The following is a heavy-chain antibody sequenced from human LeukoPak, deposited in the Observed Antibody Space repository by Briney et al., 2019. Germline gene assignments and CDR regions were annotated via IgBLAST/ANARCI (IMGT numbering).Heavy chain of an antibody. Sequence: SETLSLTCTVSGGSISSSSYYWGWIRQPPGKGLEWIGSIYYSGSTYYNPSLKSRVTISVDTSKNQFSLKLSSVTAADTAVYYCARSGDFWSGYYTEYFQHWGQGTLVTVSS. CDR2: IYYSGST. V-gene: IGHV4-39*07. CDR3: ARSGDFWSGYYTEYFQH. CDR1: GGSISSSSYY. J-gene: IGHJ1*01. D-gene: IGHD3-3*01.